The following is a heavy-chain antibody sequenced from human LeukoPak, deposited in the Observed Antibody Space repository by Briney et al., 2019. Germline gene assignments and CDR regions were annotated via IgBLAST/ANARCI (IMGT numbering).Heavy chain of an antibody. Sequence: GGSLRLSCAASGFTFSSYGMHWVRHISGKGLEWVAVIWNDGSKKYYADSVKGRFTISRDDSKNTPSLQMNSLRAEDTAVYYCATLNGHAFDIWGQGTMVTVSS. V-gene: IGHV3-33*01. J-gene: IGHJ3*02. CDR1: GFTFSSYG. CDR3: ATLNGHAFDI. D-gene: IGHD1-1*01. CDR2: IWNDGSKK.